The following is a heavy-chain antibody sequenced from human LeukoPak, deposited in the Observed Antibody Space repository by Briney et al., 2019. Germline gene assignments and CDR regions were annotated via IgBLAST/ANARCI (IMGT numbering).Heavy chain of an antibody. J-gene: IGHJ4*02. Sequence: PSGTLSLTCAVSGGSISSSNWWGWVRQPPGKGLEWIGEIYHSGSANYNPSLKSRVTISVDKSKNQFSLRLSSVTAADTAVYYCASAGHDGIGYKVCWGQGTLVTVSS. V-gene: IGHV4-4*02. D-gene: IGHD3-22*01. CDR1: GGSISSSNW. CDR2: IYHSGSA. CDR3: ASAGHDGIGYKVC.